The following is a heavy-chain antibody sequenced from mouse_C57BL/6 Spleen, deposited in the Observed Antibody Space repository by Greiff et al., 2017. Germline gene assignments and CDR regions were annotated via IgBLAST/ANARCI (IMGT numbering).Heavy chain of an antibody. Sequence: QVQLQQSGPGLVAPSQSLSITCTVSGFSLTSYGVHWVRQPPGKGLEWLVVIWSDGSTTYNSALKSRLSISKDNTNSQVFLKMTSLQTDDTAMYCCARREDYGNWFADWGQGTLVTVSA. CDR3: ARREDYGNWFAD. D-gene: IGHD2-1*01. CDR2: IWSDGST. CDR1: GFSLTSYG. J-gene: IGHJ3*01. V-gene: IGHV2-6*03.